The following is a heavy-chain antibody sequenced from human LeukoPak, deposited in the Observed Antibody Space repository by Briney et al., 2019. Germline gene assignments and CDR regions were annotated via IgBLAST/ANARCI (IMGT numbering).Heavy chain of an antibody. CDR2: ISYSGST. CDR3: ARYYFDRSGFYLLDY. D-gene: IGHD3-22*01. J-gene: IGHJ4*02. V-gene: IGHV4-59*08. CDR1: GDSISNYY. Sequence: SETLSLTCTVSGDSISNYYWSWIRQPPGKGLEWIGYISYSGSTNYNPSFQSRVTISVETSKTQYSLKLSSVTAADTAVYYCARYYFDRSGFYLLDYWGQGTLVTVSS.